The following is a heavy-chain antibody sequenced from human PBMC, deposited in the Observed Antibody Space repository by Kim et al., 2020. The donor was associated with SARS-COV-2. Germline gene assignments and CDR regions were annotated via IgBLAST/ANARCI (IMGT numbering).Heavy chain of an antibody. Sequence: GGSLRLSCAASGFTFSSYSMNWVRQAPGKGLEWVSSISSSSSYIYYADSVKGRFTISRDNAKNSLYLQMNSLRAEDTAVYYCARDRVTFGVVIMGTFYYGMDVWGQGTTVTVSS. CDR2: ISSSSSYI. CDR1: GFTFSSYS. D-gene: IGHD3-3*01. J-gene: IGHJ6*02. V-gene: IGHV3-21*01. CDR3: ARDRVTFGVVIMGTFYYGMDV.